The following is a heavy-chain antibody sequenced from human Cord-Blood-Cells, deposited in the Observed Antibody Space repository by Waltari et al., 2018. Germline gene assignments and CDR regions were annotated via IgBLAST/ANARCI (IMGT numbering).Heavy chain of an antibody. Sequence: QVQLVESGGGVVQPGRSLRLSCAASGFTFSSYGMHWVRQAPGKGLEWVAVIWYYGSNKYYADSVKGRFTISRDNSKNTLYLQMNSLRAEDTAVYYCARDGFLDYWGQGTLVTVSS. CDR1: GFTFSSYG. CDR3: ARDGFLDY. D-gene: IGHD2-2*03. CDR2: IWYYGSNK. V-gene: IGHV3-33*01. J-gene: IGHJ4*02.